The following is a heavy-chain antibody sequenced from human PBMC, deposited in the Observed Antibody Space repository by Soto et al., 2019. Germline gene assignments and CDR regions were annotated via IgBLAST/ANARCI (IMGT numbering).Heavy chain of an antibody. J-gene: IGHJ4*02. D-gene: IGHD3-22*01. Sequence: SETLSLTXTVSGGSISSSSYYWGWIRQPPGKGLEWIGSIYYSGSTYYNPSLKSRVTISVDTSKNQFSLELRSLKSDDTAIYYCARDRLRGYDSSGFYSWGQGTMVTVSS. CDR2: IYYSGST. CDR3: ARDRLRGYDSSGFYS. CDR1: GGSISSSSYY. V-gene: IGHV4-39*07.